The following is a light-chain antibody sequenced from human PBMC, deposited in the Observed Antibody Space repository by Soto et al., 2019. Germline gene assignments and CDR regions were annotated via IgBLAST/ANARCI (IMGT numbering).Light chain of an antibody. J-gene: IGKJ1*01. V-gene: IGKV1-5*03. Sequence: EIEMTQSPATLSLAPGERVTLSCRASESVSSWLAFYQQKPGKAPKLLIYKASSLESGVPSRFSGSGSGTDFTLTISSLQPDDFATYYCQHYNGTFGQGTKVDIK. CDR1: ESVSSW. CDR3: QHYNGT. CDR2: KAS.